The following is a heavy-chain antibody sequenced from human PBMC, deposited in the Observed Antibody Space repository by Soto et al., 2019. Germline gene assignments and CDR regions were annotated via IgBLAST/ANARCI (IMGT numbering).Heavy chain of an antibody. CDR1: GDTFTGYY. CDR2: INPNSGGT. V-gene: IGHV1-2*04. J-gene: IGHJ4*02. D-gene: IGHD6-13*01. CDR3: AREAGIVAPGFDY. Sequence: QVQLVQSGAEVKKPGASVKVSCKASGDTFTGYYMHWVRQAPGQVLEWLGWINPNSGGTNYAQKFQGWVTMTRDTSISTAYMELSRLRSDDTAVYYCAREAGIVAPGFDYWGQGTLVTVSS.